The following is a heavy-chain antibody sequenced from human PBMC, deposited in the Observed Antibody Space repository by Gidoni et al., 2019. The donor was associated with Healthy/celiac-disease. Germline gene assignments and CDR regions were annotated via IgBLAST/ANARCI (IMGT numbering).Heavy chain of an antibody. V-gene: IGHV3-11*06. CDR1: GFTFSDYY. CDR3: ARGPRYCSGGSCYPPGWFDP. CDR2: ISSSSSYT. Sequence: QVQLVESGGGLVKPGGSLRLSCAASGFTFSDYYMSWIRQAPGKGLEWVSYISSSSSYTNYADSVKGRFTISRDNAKNSLYLQMNSLRAEDTAVYYCARGPRYCSGGSCYPPGWFDPWGQGTLVTVSS. D-gene: IGHD2-15*01. J-gene: IGHJ5*02.